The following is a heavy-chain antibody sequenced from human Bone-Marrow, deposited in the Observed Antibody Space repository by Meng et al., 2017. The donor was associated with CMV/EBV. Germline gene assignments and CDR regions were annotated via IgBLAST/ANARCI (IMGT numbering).Heavy chain of an antibody. CDR1: GYTFTGYY. J-gene: IGHJ3*02. D-gene: IGHD2-21*01. CDR3: ARVRRDLAYCGGDCYGCACGAFDI. CDR2: ISAYNGNT. V-gene: IGHV1-18*04. Sequence: ASVKVSCKASGYTFTGYYMHWVRQAPGQGLEWMGWISAYNGNTNYAQKLQGRVTMTTDTSTSTAYMELRSLRSDDTAVYYCARVRRDLAYCGGDCYGCACGAFDIWAQGTMVTVSS.